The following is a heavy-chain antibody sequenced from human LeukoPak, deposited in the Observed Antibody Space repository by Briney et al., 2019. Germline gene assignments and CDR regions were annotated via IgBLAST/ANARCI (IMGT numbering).Heavy chain of an antibody. D-gene: IGHD4-4*01. Sequence: GGSLRLSCAASGFTFSSYAMSWVRQAPGKGLEWVSAISGSGGSTYYADSVKGRFTISRDNSKNTVYLQMNSLRAEDTAVYYCARETSNSGVWATGYWGQGTLVTVSS. V-gene: IGHV3-23*01. CDR2: ISGSGGST. J-gene: IGHJ4*02. CDR3: ARETSNSGVWATGY. CDR1: GFTFSSYA.